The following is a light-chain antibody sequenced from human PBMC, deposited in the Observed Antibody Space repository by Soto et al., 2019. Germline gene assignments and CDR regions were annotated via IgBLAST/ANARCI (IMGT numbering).Light chain of an antibody. Sequence: QSALTQPASVSGSPGQSITISCTGTSSDVGAYNYVSWYQQYPGKAPKYIIYDVTNRPSGVSYRFSGSKSGNTASLTISGLQAEDEADYYCAAWDDSLNGVVFGGGTKLTVL. CDR1: SSDVGAYNY. CDR3: AAWDDSLNGVV. V-gene: IGLV2-14*03. J-gene: IGLJ2*01. CDR2: DVT.